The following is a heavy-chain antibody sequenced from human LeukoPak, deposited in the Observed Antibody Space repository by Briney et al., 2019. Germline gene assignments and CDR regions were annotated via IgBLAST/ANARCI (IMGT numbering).Heavy chain of an antibody. CDR3: ARDAIDYGDYVFDY. Sequence: GGSLRLSCAASGFXVSSNYMSWVRQAPGKGLEWVSVIYSGGSTYYADSVKGRFTISRDNSKNTLYLQMNGLRAEDTAVYYCARDAIDYGDYVFDYWGQGTLVTVSS. V-gene: IGHV3-53*01. D-gene: IGHD4-17*01. CDR1: GFXVSSNY. CDR2: IYSGGST. J-gene: IGHJ4*02.